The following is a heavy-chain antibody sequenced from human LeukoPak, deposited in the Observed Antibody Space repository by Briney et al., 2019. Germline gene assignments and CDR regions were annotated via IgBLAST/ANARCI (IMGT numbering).Heavy chain of an antibody. V-gene: IGHV4-59*01. CDR1: GGSFSGYY. CDR2: IYYSGST. Sequence: SETLSLTCAVYGGSFSGYYWSWIRQPPGKGLEWIGYIYYSGSTNYNPSLKSRVTISVDTSKNQFFLKLSSVTAADTAVYYCARWHTYYDSTWGFDYWGQGTLVTVSS. D-gene: IGHD3-22*01. J-gene: IGHJ4*02. CDR3: ARWHTYYDSTWGFDY.